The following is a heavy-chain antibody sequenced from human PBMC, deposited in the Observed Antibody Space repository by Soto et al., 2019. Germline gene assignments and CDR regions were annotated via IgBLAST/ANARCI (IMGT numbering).Heavy chain of an antibody. CDR2: IYPCDSDT. CDR1: GYSFTSYW. V-gene: IGHV5-51*01. CDR3: ARSEWLQNYYYGMDV. Sequence: GESLKISCKGSGYSFTSYWIGWVRQMPGKGLEWMGIIYPCDSDTRCSPSFQGQVTISADKSISTAYLQWSSLKASDTAMYYCARSEWLQNYYYGMDVWGQGTTVTVSS. J-gene: IGHJ6*02. D-gene: IGHD5-12*01.